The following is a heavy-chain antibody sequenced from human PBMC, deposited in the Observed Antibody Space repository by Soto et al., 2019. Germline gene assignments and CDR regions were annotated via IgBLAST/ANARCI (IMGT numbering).Heavy chain of an antibody. CDR1: GYTLTELS. Sequence: QVQLVQSGAEVKKPGASVKVSCKVSGYTLTELSMHWVRQAPGKGPEWMGGFDPEDGETIYAQKFQGRVTMTEDTSTDTAYMELSSLRSEDTAVYYCATYSSSLYRRKSNWFDPWGQGTLVTVSS. D-gene: IGHD6-13*01. V-gene: IGHV1-24*01. CDR2: FDPEDGET. J-gene: IGHJ5*02. CDR3: ATYSSSLYRRKSNWFDP.